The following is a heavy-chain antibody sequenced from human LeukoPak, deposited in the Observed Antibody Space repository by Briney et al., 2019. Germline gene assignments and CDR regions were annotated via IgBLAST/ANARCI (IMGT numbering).Heavy chain of an antibody. CDR1: GFSFSSYA. CDR2: ISGSGEST. J-gene: IGHJ4*02. D-gene: IGHD3-10*02. V-gene: IGHV3-23*01. Sequence: GGSLRLSCAASGFSFSSYAMTWVRQAPGEGLEWVSFISGSGESTSYADSVKGRFTISRDNSRNTLYLQMNSLRAEDTAVYYCAHGTMYQLDSWGQGTLVTVSS. CDR3: AHGTMYQLDS.